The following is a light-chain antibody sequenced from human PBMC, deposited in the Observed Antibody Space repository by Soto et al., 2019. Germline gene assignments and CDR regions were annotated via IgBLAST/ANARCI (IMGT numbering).Light chain of an antibody. J-gene: IGKJ1*01. Sequence: EIVLTQSPGTLSLSPGERATLSCMASQTITSNYLAWYQQKPGQAPRLLIYAASNRATGIPDRFSGSGSRTEFTLTISELEPEDFAVYYCQQYDSSLWTFGQGTKVEIK. CDR3: QQYDSSLWT. V-gene: IGKV3-20*01. CDR2: AAS. CDR1: QTITSNY.